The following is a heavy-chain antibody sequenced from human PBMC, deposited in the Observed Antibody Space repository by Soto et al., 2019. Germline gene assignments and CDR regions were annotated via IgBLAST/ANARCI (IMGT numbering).Heavy chain of an antibody. J-gene: IGHJ4*02. V-gene: IGHV4-39*01. CDR1: GGSISSSSYY. CDR3: ARLNSVVKETFDY. D-gene: IGHD2-15*01. Sequence: SETLSLTCTVSGGSISSSSYYWGWIRQPPGKGLEWIGSIYYSGTTYYNPSLKSRVTISVDTSKNQFSLKLSSVTAADTAVYYCARLNSVVKETFDYWGQGTLVTVSS. CDR2: IYYSGTT.